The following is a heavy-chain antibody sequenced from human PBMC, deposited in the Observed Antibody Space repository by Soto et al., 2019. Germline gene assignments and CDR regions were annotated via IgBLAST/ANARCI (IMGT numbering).Heavy chain of an antibody. Sequence: QVQLQESGPGLVKPSETLSLTCTVSGGSVSSGHYYWSWIRQPPGKGLEWIGYIYYSGSTNYSPSLRSRVAISVDTSKNQFSLKLSSVTAADTAVYYCARLPRACNTEARRPLGYFDLWGRGTLVTVSS. D-gene: IGHD5-18*01. V-gene: IGHV4-61*01. CDR3: ARLPRACNTEARRPLGYFDL. CDR1: GGSVSSGHYY. CDR2: IYYSGST. J-gene: IGHJ2*01.